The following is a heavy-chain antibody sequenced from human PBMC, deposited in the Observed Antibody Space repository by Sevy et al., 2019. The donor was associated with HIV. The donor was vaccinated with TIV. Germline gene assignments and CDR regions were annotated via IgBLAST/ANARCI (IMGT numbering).Heavy chain of an antibody. CDR1: GDSISSGSHY. J-gene: IGHJ3*02. CDR2: VSGSGST. CDR3: ARESHIRFCSGGTCYSGAFDI. Sequence: SETLSLTCTVSGDSISSGSHYWSWIRQPADMGLEWIGRVSGSGSTNYNPSLRSRVTMSVDTSKNQFSLNLNSLTAADTAVYYCARESHIRFCSGGTCYSGAFDIWGQGTMVTVSS. V-gene: IGHV4-61*02. D-gene: IGHD2-15*01.